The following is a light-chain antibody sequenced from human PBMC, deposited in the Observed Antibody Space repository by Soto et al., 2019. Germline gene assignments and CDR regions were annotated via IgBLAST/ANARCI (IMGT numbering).Light chain of an antibody. CDR3: QQSYFTPT. V-gene: IGKV1-39*01. CDR1: RYIRTD. Sequence: IQMTQSPSSLSASVGDRVTITCRASRYIRTDVSWYQQRPGQAPKVLIYVASHLQSGVPSRFSGSGYGTDFTLTISGVQHEDFATYYCQQSYFTPTFGQGTKVDI. J-gene: IGKJ1*01. CDR2: VAS.